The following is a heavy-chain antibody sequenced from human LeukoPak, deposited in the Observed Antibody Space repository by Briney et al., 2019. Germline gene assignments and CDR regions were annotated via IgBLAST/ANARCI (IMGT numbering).Heavy chain of an antibody. V-gene: IGHV3-74*01. CDR2: ISPTGSTT. D-gene: IGHD6-6*01. Sequence: KPGGSLRLSCTASGFSFSGHWMHWARQLPGKGLVWVSRISPTGSTTSYADSVKGRFTVSRDNAKNTLYPQVNNLRAEDTAVYYCARGPNSNWSGLDFWGQGTLLTVSS. CDR3: ARGPNSNWSGLDF. J-gene: IGHJ4*02. CDR1: GFSFSGHW.